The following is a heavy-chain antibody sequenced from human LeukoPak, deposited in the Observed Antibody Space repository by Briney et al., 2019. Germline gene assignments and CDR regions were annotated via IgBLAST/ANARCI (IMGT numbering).Heavy chain of an antibody. CDR3: ARVGGNPYGGYPEGVDY. CDR2: ISYDGSNK. V-gene: IGHV3-30*03. J-gene: IGHJ4*02. CDR1: GFTFSSYW. Sequence: PGGSLRLSCAASGFTFSSYWMHWVRQAPGKGLEWVAVISYDGSNKYYADSVKGRFTISRDNSKNTLYLQMNSLGAEDTAVYYCARVGGNPYGGYPEGVDYWGQGTLVTVSS. D-gene: IGHD5-12*01.